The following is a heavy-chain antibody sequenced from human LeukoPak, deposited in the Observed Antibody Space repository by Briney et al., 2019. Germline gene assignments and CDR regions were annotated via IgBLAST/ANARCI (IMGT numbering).Heavy chain of an antibody. CDR2: IYHSGST. D-gene: IGHD3-10*01. CDR1: GGSISSSNW. J-gene: IGHJ4*02. CDR3: ARHGGGFGELYYFDY. V-gene: IGHV4-4*02. Sequence: SGTLSLTCAVSGGSISSSNWWSWVRQPPGKGLEWIGEIYHSGSTNYNPSLKSRVTISVDKSKNQFSLRLSSVTAADTAVYYCARHGGGFGELYYFDYWGQGTLVTVSS.